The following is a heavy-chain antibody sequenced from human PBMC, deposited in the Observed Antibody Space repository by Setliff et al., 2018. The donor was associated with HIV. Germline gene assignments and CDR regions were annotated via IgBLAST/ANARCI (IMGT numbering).Heavy chain of an antibody. J-gene: IGHJ4*02. CDR3: TADPYYFDS. CDR1: GFTFSSFW. CDR2: IKLDGSEK. Sequence: PGGSLRLSCAASGFTFSSFWMSWVRQAPGKGLEWVANIKLDGSEKYYVDSVKGRCTISRDNSKNTLYLQMNSLRAEDTAVYYCTADPYYFDSWGQGTLVTVSS. V-gene: IGHV3-7*01. D-gene: IGHD2-2*01.